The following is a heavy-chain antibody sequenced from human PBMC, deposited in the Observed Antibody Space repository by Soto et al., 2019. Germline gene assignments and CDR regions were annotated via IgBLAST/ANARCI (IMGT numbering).Heavy chain of an antibody. J-gene: IGHJ4*02. V-gene: IGHV3-30*14. Sequence: PGGSLRLSCAASGLTFSTYTIHWVRQAPGKGLEWVALISYDGSNNYYADSVKGRFTISKDTSKNQVVLTMTNMDPVDTATYYCAHMTYYYDSSGYDRPPFDYWGQGTLVTVSS. CDR3: AHMTYYYDSSGYDRPPFDY. CDR1: GLTFSTYT. D-gene: IGHD3-22*01. CDR2: ISYDGSNN.